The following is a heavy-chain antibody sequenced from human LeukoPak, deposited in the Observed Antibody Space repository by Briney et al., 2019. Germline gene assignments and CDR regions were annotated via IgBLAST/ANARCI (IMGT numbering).Heavy chain of an antibody. Sequence: SVKVSCKASGGTFSSYAISWVRQAPGQGLEWMGRIIPTFGTANYAQKFQGRVTITTDESTSTAYMELSSLRSEDTAVYYCARDPHLTVGTVTTTGDEYTWGQGTLVTASS. CDR3: ARDPHLTVGTVTTTGDEYT. D-gene: IGHD1-1*01. CDR2: IIPTFGTA. CDR1: GGTFSSYA. J-gene: IGHJ5*02. V-gene: IGHV1-69*05.